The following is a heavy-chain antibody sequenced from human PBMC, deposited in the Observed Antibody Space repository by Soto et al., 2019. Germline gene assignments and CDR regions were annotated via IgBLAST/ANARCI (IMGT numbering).Heavy chain of an antibody. V-gene: IGHV4-34*01. CDR1: GGSFSGYY. CDR2: INDRGSI. Sequence: QVQLQQWGAGPLRPWETLSLTCGVSGGSFSGYYWAWIRQAPGKGLEWIGEINDRGSINYNPSQKSRVSISVDTSKNHYSLRLRYVTAADTAVYYCARESHDILTGPPWVWYFDLWGRGTLVTVSS. J-gene: IGHJ2*01. CDR3: ARESHDILTGPPWVWYFDL. D-gene: IGHD3-9*01.